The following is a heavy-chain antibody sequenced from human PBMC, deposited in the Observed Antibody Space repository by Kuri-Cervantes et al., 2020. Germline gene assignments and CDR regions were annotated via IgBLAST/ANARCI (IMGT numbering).Heavy chain of an antibody. CDR2: INHSGST. Sequence: GSLRLSCAVYGGSFSGYYWSWIRQPPGKGLEWIGEINHSGSTNYNPSLKSRVTISVDTSKNQFSLKLSSVTAADTAVYYCARLYGDYVNIYYFDYWGQGTLVTVSS. V-gene: IGHV4-34*01. CDR1: GGSFSGYY. CDR3: ARLYGDYVNIYYFDY. D-gene: IGHD4-17*01. J-gene: IGHJ4*02.